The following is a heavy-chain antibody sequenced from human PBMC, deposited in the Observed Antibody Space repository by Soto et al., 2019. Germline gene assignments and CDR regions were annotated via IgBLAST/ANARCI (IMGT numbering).Heavy chain of an antibody. D-gene: IGHD6-19*01. CDR3: AKDERWSSRYTSGPGFYHYYGMDV. CDR1: GGSISSSNW. V-gene: IGHV4-4*02. Sequence: SETLSLTCAVSGGSISSSNWWSGVRQPPGKGLEWIGEIYHSGSTNYNPSLKSRVTISVDKSKNQFSLKLSSVTAADTAVYYCAKDERWSSRYTSGPGFYHYYGMDVWGQGTTVTVSS. J-gene: IGHJ6*02. CDR2: IYHSGST.